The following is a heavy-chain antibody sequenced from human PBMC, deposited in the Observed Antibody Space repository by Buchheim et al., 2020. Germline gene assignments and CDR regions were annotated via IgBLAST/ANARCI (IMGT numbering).Heavy chain of an antibody. CDR2: ISYDGSNK. CDR1: GFTFSSYA. J-gene: IGHJ4*02. Sequence: QVQLVESGGGVVQPGRSLRLSCAASGFTFSSYAMHWVRQAPGKGLEWVAVISYDGSNKYYADSVKGRFTISRDNSKNTLYLQMNNLRAEDTAVYYCARLAWIQLWPRYDYWGQGTL. V-gene: IGHV3-30-3*01. D-gene: IGHD5-18*01. CDR3: ARLAWIQLWPRYDY.